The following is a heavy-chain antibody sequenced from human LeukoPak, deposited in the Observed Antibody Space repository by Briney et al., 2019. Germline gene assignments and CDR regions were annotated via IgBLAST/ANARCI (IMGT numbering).Heavy chain of an antibody. CDR1: GFTFSSYA. CDR2: ISYDGSNK. V-gene: IGHV3-30*04. J-gene: IGHJ4*02. Sequence: PGGSLGLSCAASGFTFSSYAMHWVRQAPGKGLEWVAVISYDGSNKYYADSVKGRFTISRDNSKNTLYLQMNSLRAEDTAVYYCARDSGYSYGYKGFDYWGQGTLVTVSS. CDR3: ARDSGYSYGYKGFDY. D-gene: IGHD5-18*01.